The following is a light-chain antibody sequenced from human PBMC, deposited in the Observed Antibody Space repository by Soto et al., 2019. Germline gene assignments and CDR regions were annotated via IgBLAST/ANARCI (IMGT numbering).Light chain of an antibody. CDR3: TSYAGSNNYV. V-gene: IGLV2-8*01. CDR1: SSDVGRYNY. J-gene: IGLJ1*01. Sequence: QSVLTQPPSASGSPGQSVTISCTGTSSDVGRYNYVSWYQQHPGKAPKLMIYEVSQRPSGVPDRFSGSKSGNTASLTVSGLQAEDEADYYCTSYAGSNNYVFGTGTQLTVL. CDR2: EVS.